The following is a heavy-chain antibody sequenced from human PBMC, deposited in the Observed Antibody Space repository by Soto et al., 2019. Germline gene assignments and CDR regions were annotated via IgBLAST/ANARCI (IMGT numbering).Heavy chain of an antibody. CDR3: VKDRDSNSWPSRDV. D-gene: IGHD3-22*01. J-gene: IGHJ6*02. Sequence: QVHLVQSGAEVKKPGASVNVSCKTSGYTFTRNGISWVRQAPGQGLEWMGWISTNSGNIKYAQKLQGRVIMTTDTATSTAYMELRSRRSDDAAVYYCVKDRDSNSWPSRDVWGPGTTVTVAS. CDR1: GYTFTRNG. V-gene: IGHV1-18*01. CDR2: ISTNSGNI.